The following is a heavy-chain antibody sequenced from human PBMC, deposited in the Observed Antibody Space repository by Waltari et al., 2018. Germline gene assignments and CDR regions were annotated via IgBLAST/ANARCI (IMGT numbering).Heavy chain of an antibody. CDR3: ARDRRVAAAGTSGGAYYYYYGMDV. D-gene: IGHD6-13*01. Sequence: EVQLVESGGGLIQPGGSLRLSCAASGFTVSRNYMSWVRQAPGKGLEWVSVIYSGGSTYYADSVKGRFTISRDNSKNTLYLQMNSLRAEDTAVYYCARDRRVAAAGTSGGAYYYYYGMDVWGQGTTVTVSS. CDR1: GFTVSRNY. J-gene: IGHJ6*02. V-gene: IGHV3-53*01. CDR2: IYSGGST.